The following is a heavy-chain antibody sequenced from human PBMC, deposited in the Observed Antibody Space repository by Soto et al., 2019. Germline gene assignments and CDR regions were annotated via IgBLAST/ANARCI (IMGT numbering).Heavy chain of an antibody. CDR2: ISSSSSYI. CDR3: ASGDYYDSSGYYYIDNY. CDR1: GFTFSSYS. J-gene: IGHJ4*01. V-gene: IGHV3-21*01. Sequence: GGSLRLSCAASGFTFSSYSMNWVRQAPGKGLEWVSSISSSSSYIYYADSVKGRFTISRDNAKNSLYLQMNSLRAEDTAVYCCASGDYYDSSGYYYIDNYWGHGTLVTVSS. D-gene: IGHD3-22*01.